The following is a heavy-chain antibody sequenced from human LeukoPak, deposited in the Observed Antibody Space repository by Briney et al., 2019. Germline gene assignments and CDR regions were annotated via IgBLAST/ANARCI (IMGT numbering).Heavy chain of an antibody. CDR2: ISGSTTYT. D-gene: IGHD1-26*01. CDR1: GFTFSHYY. V-gene: IGHV3-11*06. J-gene: IGHJ4*02. CDR3: AQALGSPLDF. Sequence: PGESLRLSCAASGFTFSHYYTSWIRQAPGKGLEWVSYISGSTTYTTYADSVKGRFTISRDNAKNTLYLQMNSLRAEDTAVYYCAQALGSPLDFWGQGTPVTVSS.